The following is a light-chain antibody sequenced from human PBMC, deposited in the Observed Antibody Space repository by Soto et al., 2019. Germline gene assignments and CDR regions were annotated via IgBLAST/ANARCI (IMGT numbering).Light chain of an antibody. J-gene: IGLJ1*01. Sequence: QSVLTQPASVSGSPGQSITISCTGTSSDVGGYKYVSWYQQHPGKAPKLMIYEVSNRPSGVSNRFSGSKSGSMASLTISGLQAEEEADYYCSSYTSSSPCVFGTGTKVTVL. CDR3: SSYTSSSPCV. CDR1: SSDVGGYKY. V-gene: IGLV2-14*01. CDR2: EVS.